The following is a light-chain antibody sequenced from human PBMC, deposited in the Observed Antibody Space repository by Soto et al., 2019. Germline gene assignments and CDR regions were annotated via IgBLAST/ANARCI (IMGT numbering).Light chain of an antibody. CDR1: SSDVGGYNY. J-gene: IGLJ1*01. CDR3: SSYAGSNNSDV. V-gene: IGLV2-8*01. Sequence: QSALTQPPSASGSPGQSVTISCTGTSSDVGGYNYVSWYQQHPAKAPKLMIYEVSKRPSGVPDRFSGSKSGNTASLTVSGLQAEDEADYYCSSYAGSNNSDVFGTGTKVTVL. CDR2: EVS.